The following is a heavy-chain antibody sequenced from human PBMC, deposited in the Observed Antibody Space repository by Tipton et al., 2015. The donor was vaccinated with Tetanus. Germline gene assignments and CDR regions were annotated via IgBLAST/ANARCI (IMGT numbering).Heavy chain of an antibody. V-gene: IGHV3-23*01. CDR2: ISESGDVT. D-gene: IGHD3-10*01. Sequence: SLRLSCAASGFTFRSYAMSWLRQAPGKGLEWVSGISESGDVTHYAGSVRGRFTISRDNSKNALYLQINSLRAEDTAMYYCARRGLGQSYYFDYWGQGTLVTVSS. J-gene: IGHJ4*02. CDR1: GFTFRSYA. CDR3: ARRGLGQSYYFDY.